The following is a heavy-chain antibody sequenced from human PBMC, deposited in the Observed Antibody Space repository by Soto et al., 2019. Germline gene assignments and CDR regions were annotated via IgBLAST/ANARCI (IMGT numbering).Heavy chain of an antibody. J-gene: IGHJ4*02. Sequence: QVQLVQSGAEVKKPGSSVKVSCKASGGTFGTYTISWVRQAPGQGLEWMGRIIPFLDITDYAQKFQGRITITPDKSTTTVYMELKSLRSEDTAVYFCARDTTYWGQGTLVTVSS. CDR2: IIPFLDIT. V-gene: IGHV1-69*02. CDR3: ARDTTY. D-gene: IGHD5-18*01. CDR1: GGTFGTYT.